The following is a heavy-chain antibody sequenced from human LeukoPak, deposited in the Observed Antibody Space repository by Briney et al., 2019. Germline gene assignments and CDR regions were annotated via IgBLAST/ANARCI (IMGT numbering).Heavy chain of an antibody. D-gene: IGHD3-16*02. CDR3: ASLRSYDYVWGSYRYTSAFDI. V-gene: IGHV4-34*01. CDR2: INHSGST. Sequence: PGGSLRLSCAASGFTFSNYWMSWVRQPPGKGLEWIGEINHSGSTNYNPSLKSRVTISIDTSKNQFSLKLSSVTAADTAVYYCASLRSYDYVWGSYRYTSAFDIWGQGTMVTVSS. J-gene: IGHJ3*02. CDR1: GFTFSNYW.